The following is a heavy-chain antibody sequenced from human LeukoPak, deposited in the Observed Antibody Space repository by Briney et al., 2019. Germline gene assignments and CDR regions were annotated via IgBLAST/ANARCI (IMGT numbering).Heavy chain of an antibody. CDR1: GYTLTELS. V-gene: IGHV1-24*01. Sequence: GASVKVSCKVSGYTLTELSMYWVRQAPGKGLEWMGGSNPEDGETIYAQKFQGRVTMTEDTSTDTAYMELSSLRSEDTAMYYCVIHGLEQWGHWGQGTLVTVSS. CDR2: SNPEDGET. J-gene: IGHJ4*02. CDR3: VIHGLEQWGH. D-gene: IGHD1/OR15-1a*01.